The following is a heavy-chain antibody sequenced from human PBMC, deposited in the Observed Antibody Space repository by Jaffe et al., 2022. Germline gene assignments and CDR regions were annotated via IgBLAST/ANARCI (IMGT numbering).Heavy chain of an antibody. Sequence: QLQESGPGLVKASETLSLTCNVSGASLYDKNYYWAWVRQPPGKGLQWIGSMYSTGDTYYNPSLVGRISVHMAMSKRQLSLNLTSLTAADTAVYYCAREKFCSGGCTYYFDYWGRGILVTVSS. CDR1: GASLYDKNYY. V-gene: IGHV4-39*02. CDR3: AREKFCSGGCTYYFDY. D-gene: IGHD6-19*01. J-gene: IGHJ4*01. CDR2: MYSTGDT.